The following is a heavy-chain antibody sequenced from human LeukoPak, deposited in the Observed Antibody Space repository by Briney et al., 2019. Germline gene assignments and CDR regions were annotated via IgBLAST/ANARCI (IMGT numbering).Heavy chain of an antibody. CDR3: VSFYETN. J-gene: IGHJ4*02. Sequence: GGSLRLSCAASGNYWMHWVRQAPGKGLVWVSHVNSDGSWTSHADSVKGRLTISKDNAKNTVYLQMNNLRTEDTAVHYCVSFYETNWGRGTLVTVSS. D-gene: IGHD2-2*01. CDR1: GNYW. V-gene: IGHV3-74*01. CDR2: VNSDGSWT.